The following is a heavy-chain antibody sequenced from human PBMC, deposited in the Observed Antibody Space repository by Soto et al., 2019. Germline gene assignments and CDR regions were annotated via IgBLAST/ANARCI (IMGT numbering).Heavy chain of an antibody. CDR3: ARGRSNWNYSPVGSDY. CDR2: IYYSGST. V-gene: IGHV4-59*12. D-gene: IGHD1-7*01. J-gene: IGHJ4*02. CDR1: GGPISSYY. Sequence: SETLSLTCTVSGGPISSYYWSWIRQPPGKGLEWIGYIYYSGSTNYNPSLKSRVTISVDTSKNQFSLKLSSVTAADTAVYYCARGRSNWNYSPVGSDYWGQGTLVTVSS.